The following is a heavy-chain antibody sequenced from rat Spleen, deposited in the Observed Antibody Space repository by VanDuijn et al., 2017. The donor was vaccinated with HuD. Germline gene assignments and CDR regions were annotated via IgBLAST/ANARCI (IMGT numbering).Heavy chain of an antibody. CDR2: ISPSGGST. J-gene: IGHJ3*01. D-gene: IGHD4-3*01. V-gene: IGHV5-19*01. CDR3: VRQDTSGYANWFTY. CDR1: GFTFSNYG. Sequence: EVQLVESGGGLVQPGRSLKLSCAASGFTFSNYGMHWIRQAPTKGLEWVASISPSGGSTYYRDSVRGRFTVSRDNEKGTLYLQMDSLRSEDTATYYCVRQDTSGYANWFTYWGQGTLVTVSS.